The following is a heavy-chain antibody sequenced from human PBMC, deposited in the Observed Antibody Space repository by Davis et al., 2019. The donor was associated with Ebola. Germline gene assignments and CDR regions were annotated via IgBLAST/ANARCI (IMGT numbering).Heavy chain of an antibody. D-gene: IGHD3-10*01. J-gene: IGHJ6*03. Sequence: GGSLRLSCVASGFTFSTYNMNWVRQAPGKGLAWVSSISSRSAYIYYGDSVKGRFTISRDNAKNSLYLQMNGLRAEDTAVYYCVRDYGRGWSSFYYYMDVWGKGTTVTVSS. CDR1: GFTFSTYN. V-gene: IGHV3-21*01. CDR2: ISSRSAYI. CDR3: VRDYGRGWSSFYYYMDV.